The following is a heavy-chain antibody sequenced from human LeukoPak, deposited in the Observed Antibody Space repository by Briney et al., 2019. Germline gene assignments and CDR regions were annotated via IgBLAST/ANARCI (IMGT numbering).Heavy chain of an antibody. CDR2: IIPIFGTA. J-gene: IGHJ4*02. CDR3: ARVSPNDAWGYFDY. D-gene: IGHD1-1*01. V-gene: IGHV1-69*13. Sequence: SVKVSCKASGGTSSSYAISWVRQAPGQGLEWMGGIIPIFGTANYAQKFQGRVTITADESTSTAYMELSSLRSEDTAVYYCARVSPNDAWGYFDYWGQGTLVTVSS. CDR1: GGTSSSYA.